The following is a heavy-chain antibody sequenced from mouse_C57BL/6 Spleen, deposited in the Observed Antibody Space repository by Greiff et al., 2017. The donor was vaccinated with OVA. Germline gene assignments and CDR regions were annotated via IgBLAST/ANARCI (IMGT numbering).Heavy chain of an antibody. CDR2: ILPGSGST. V-gene: IGHV1-9*01. CDR3: ARGGITTVVGPYYYAMDY. Sequence: QVQLKQSGAELMKPGASVKLSCKATGYTFTGYWIEWVKQRPGHGLEWIGEILPGSGSTNYNEKFKGKATFTADTSSNTAYMQLSSLTTEDSAIYYCARGGITTVVGPYYYAMDYWGQGTSVTVSS. J-gene: IGHJ4*01. D-gene: IGHD1-1*01. CDR1: GYTFTGYW.